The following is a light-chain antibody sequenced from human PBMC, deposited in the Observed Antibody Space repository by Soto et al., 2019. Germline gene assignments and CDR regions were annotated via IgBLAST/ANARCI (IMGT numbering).Light chain of an antibody. Sequence: EIVLTQSPATLSLSPGETATLSCRASQSVSNFLAWYQQKPGQAPRLLIYETDHRATGIPDRFSSSGSGTDFALTITSLEPEDFAVYHCQQRSNWPPTFGQGSKLEIK. CDR3: QQRSNWPPT. CDR2: ETD. CDR1: QSVSNF. J-gene: IGKJ2*01. V-gene: IGKV3-11*01.